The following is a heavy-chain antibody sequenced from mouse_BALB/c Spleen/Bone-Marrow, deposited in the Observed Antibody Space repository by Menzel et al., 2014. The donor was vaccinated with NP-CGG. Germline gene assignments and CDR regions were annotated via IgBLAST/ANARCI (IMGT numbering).Heavy chain of an antibody. CDR2: KWAGGTT. CDR3: ARTRTKDYFDS. Sequence: QVQLKESGPGLVAPSQSLSITCTVSGFSLTSYGVHWVRQPPGKGLEWLGVKWAGGTTSYNSALMSRLSISRDNSKSXVFLKMKRLQTEVTAIYYCARTRTKDYFDSWGQGTTLTVSS. J-gene: IGHJ2*01. D-gene: IGHD3-1*01. V-gene: IGHV2-9*02. CDR1: GFSLTSYG.